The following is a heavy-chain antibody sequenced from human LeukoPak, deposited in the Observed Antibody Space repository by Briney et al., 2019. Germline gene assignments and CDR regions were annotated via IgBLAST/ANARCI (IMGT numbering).Heavy chain of an antibody. D-gene: IGHD6-19*01. J-gene: IGHJ6*02. Sequence: ASVKVSCKASGYTFTGYYMHWVRQAPGQGLEWMGWINPNSGGTNYAQKFQGRVTMTRDTSISTAYMELSRLRSDDTAVYYCAGTAVADDYYYGMDVWGQGTTVTVSS. CDR3: AGTAVADDYYYGMDV. V-gene: IGHV1-2*02. CDR2: INPNSGGT. CDR1: GYTFTGYY.